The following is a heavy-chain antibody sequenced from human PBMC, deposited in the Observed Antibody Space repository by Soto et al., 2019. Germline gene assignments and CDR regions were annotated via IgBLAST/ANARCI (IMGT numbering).Heavy chain of an antibody. V-gene: IGHV1-69*01. CDR2: IITAFGTT. CDR1: GDTFNSYV. Sequence: QVQLVQSGPEVKKPGSSVKVSCKASGDTFNSYVITWVRQAPGQGLEWLGGIITAFGTTSYAQNFQDRLTINADEAATTDHMELRSLTSDDTAMYYCTRSYGYTFGGSLDNWGQGTLVTVSS. D-gene: IGHD5-18*01. J-gene: IGHJ4*02. CDR3: TRSYGYTFGGSLDN.